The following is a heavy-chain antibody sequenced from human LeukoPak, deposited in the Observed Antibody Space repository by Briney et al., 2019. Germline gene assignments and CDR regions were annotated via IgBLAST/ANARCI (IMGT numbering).Heavy chain of an antibody. Sequence: GESLKISCKGSGYSFISYWIGWVRQMPGKGLEWMGIIYPGDSDTRYSPSFQGQVTISADKSISTAYLQWSSLKASDTAMYYCARGTEIVVVIPYYFDYWGQGTLVAVSS. V-gene: IGHV5-51*01. CDR1: GYSFISYW. D-gene: IGHD3-22*01. CDR3: ARGTEIVVVIPYYFDY. J-gene: IGHJ4*02. CDR2: IYPGDSDT.